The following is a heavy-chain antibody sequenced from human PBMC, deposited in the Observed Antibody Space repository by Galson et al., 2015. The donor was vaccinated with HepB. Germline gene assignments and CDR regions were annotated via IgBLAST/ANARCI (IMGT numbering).Heavy chain of an antibody. CDR2: INPSGGST. V-gene: IGHV1-46*01. J-gene: IGHJ6*02. CDR3: ARDLRWEPILGGYYGMDV. Sequence: SVKVSCKASGYTFTSYYMHWVRQAPGQGLEWMGIINPSGGSTSYAQKFQGRVTMTTDTSTSTAYMELRSLRSDDTAVYYCARDLRWEPILGGYYGMDVWGQGTTVTVSS. D-gene: IGHD1-26*01. CDR1: GYTFTSYY.